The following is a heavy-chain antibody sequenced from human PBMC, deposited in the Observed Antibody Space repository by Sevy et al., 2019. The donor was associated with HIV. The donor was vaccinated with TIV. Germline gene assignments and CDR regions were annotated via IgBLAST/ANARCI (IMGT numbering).Heavy chain of an antibody. CDR2: IWYDGSNK. J-gene: IGHJ4*02. Sequence: GGSLRLSCTASGFTFRNYGMQWVRQAPGKGLEWMALIWYDGSNKYYADSVNGRFTISRDNSKNTLYMQMNSLRAEDTAVYYCAPARASRGPDRGYYFDYWGQGTLVTVSS. D-gene: IGHD3-22*01. V-gene: IGHV3-33*03. CDR1: GFTFRNYG. CDR3: APARASRGPDRGYYFDY.